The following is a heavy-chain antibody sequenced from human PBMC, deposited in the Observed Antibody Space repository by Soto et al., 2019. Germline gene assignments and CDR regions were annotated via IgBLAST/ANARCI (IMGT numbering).Heavy chain of an antibody. D-gene: IGHD3-3*01. CDR3: ARAVNYEYYDFWSGYYTLDY. V-gene: IGHV4-59*01. J-gene: IGHJ4*02. CDR1: GGSISCYY. CDR2: IYYSGST. Sequence: KSSETLSLTCTVSGGSISCYYWSWIRQPPGKGLEWIGYIYYSGSTNYNPSLKSRVTISVDTSKNQFSLKLSSVTAADTAVYYCARAVNYEYYDFWSGYYTLDYWGQGTLVTVSS.